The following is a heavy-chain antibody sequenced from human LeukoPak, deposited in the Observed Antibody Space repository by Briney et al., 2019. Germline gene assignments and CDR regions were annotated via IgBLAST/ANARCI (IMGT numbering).Heavy chain of an antibody. V-gene: IGHV3-74*01. Sequence: HTGGSLRLSCAASGFTVSNNYMSWVRQAPGKGLEWVSRITSDGSTTNYADSVEGRFTISRDNAKNTLFLQMNSLRAEDTAVYYCARGWEQQGVGAFHVWGQGTMVTVSS. D-gene: IGHD1/OR15-1a*01. CDR1: GFTVSNNY. J-gene: IGHJ3*01. CDR2: ITSDGSTT. CDR3: ARGWEQQGVGAFHV.